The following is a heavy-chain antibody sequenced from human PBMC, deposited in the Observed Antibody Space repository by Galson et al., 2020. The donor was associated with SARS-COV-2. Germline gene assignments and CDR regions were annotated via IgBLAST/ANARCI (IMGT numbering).Heavy chain of an antibody. J-gene: IGHJ4*02. Sequence: ASETLSLTCTVSGGSINIYYWSWIRQSPGKGLEWIGDLYYGGKTNYNPSLKSRVTISVDTSKSQVSLTLSSVTAADTAVYYCARLPVVRGVDCWGQGSLVTVSS. CDR3: ARLPVVRGVDC. CDR2: LYYGGKT. V-gene: IGHV4-59*01. CDR1: GGSINIYY. D-gene: IGHD3-10*01.